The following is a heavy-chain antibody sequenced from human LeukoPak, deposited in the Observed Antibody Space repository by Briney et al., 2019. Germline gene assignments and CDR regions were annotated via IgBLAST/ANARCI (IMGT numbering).Heavy chain of an antibody. J-gene: IGHJ4*02. D-gene: IGHD3-22*01. CDR1: GGSFSGYY. CDR3: ARDGPYYYDSSHFGY. V-gene: IGHV4-34*01. CDR2: INHSGGT. Sequence: SETLSLTCAVYGGSFSGYYWSWIRQPPGKGLEWIGEINHSGGTNYNPSLKGRVTISVDTSKNQFSLKLSSVTAADTAVYYCARDGPYYYDSSHFGYWGQGTLVTVSS.